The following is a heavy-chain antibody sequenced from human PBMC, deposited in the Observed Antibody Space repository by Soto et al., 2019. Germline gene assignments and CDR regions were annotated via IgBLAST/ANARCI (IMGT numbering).Heavy chain of an antibody. D-gene: IGHD2-2*01. CDR1: GFTFSTYW. V-gene: IGHV3-7*03. J-gene: IGHJ4*02. CDR2: IKQDGSEK. CDR3: ARVAPGSSTSCYGCLDY. Sequence: EVQLVESGGGLVQPGGSLRLSCAASGFTFSTYWMSWVRQAPGKGLEWVANIKQDGSEKYYVDSVKGRFTISRDNAKNSLYLQMNSLRAEDTAVYYCARVAPGSSTSCYGCLDYWGQGTLVTVSS.